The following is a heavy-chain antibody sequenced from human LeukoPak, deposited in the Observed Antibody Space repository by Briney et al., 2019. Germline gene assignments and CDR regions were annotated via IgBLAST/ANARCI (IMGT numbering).Heavy chain of an antibody. CDR1: GGSIRSYY. Sequence: PSGILSLTCTVPGGSIRSYYWSWIRPPPGRGLEGWAYLYYSGCTNYSPYLRSRVTISVDTSKNQFSLKLSSVTAADTAVYYCARRGYYYDTSGYYYFDYWGQGTLVTVSS. J-gene: IGHJ4*02. CDR3: ARRGYYYDTSGYYYFDY. CDR2: LYYSGCT. V-gene: IGHV4-59*01. D-gene: IGHD3-22*01.